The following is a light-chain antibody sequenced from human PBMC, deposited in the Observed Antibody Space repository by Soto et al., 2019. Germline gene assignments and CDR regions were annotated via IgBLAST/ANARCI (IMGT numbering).Light chain of an antibody. J-gene: IGLJ3*02. CDR1: SSNVGINY. Sequence: QSALTQPPSVSGAPGQRVTLSCSGSSSNVGINYVNWYQHVPGTAPKLLIYNHDQRPSGVPERFSASASGTSASLVISGPRAEDEADYYCALWDDRLRRPVFGGGTKLTVL. V-gene: IGLV1-47*02. CDR2: NHD. CDR3: ALWDDRLRRPV.